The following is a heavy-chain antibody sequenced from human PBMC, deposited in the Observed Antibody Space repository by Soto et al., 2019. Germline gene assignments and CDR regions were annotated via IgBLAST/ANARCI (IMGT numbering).Heavy chain of an antibody. CDR1: GESISNFY. CDR3: ARDRYGWYPGFDLDV. D-gene: IGHD6-19*01. V-gene: IGHV4-4*07. Sequence: SETLSLTCSVSGESISNFYWSWIRQSAGKGLEWIGHVHVSGGTNYNAPLQSRVTMSVDTSSNHVSLQLTSLTVADTAVYYCARDRYGWYPGFDLDVWGPGTTVTVSS. J-gene: IGHJ6*02. CDR2: VHVSGGT.